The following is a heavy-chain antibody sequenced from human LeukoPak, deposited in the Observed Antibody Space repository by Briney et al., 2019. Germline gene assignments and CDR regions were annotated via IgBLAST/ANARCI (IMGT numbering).Heavy chain of an antibody. Sequence: GGSLRLSCAASGFTFSDHWMSWVRQVPGKGLEWVADIQKDGSEKNEVDSAKGRFTISRDNAKNSLYLQMNSLRAEDTAVYYCTRNLVGATVYWGQGTLVTVSS. V-gene: IGHV3-7*03. CDR1: GFTFSDHW. J-gene: IGHJ4*02. D-gene: IGHD1-26*01. CDR2: IQKDGSEK. CDR3: TRNLVGATVY.